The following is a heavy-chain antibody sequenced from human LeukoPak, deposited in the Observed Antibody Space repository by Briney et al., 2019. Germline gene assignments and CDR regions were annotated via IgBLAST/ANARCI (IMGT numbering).Heavy chain of an antibody. CDR3: AKHSHYYDSSGYYFDY. V-gene: IGHV3-30*02. CDR1: GFTFSSYG. J-gene: IGHJ4*02. D-gene: IGHD3-22*01. Sequence: GGSLRLSCGASGFTFSSYGMHWVRQAPGKGLEWVAFIRYDGSNKYYADSVKGRFTISRDNSKNTLYLQMNSLRAEDTAVYYCAKHSHYYDSSGYYFDYWGQGTLVTVSS. CDR2: IRYDGSNK.